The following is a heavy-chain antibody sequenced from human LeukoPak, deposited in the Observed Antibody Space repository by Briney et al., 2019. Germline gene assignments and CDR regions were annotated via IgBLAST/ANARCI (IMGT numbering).Heavy chain of an antibody. CDR3: ARGVWHLGKPFDY. Sequence: GSLRLSCAASGFTFSSYAMSWVRQAPGKGLEWIGYIYSSGTTNYNPSLKSRVTMSVDTSENRFSLNLTSVTAADTAVYYCARGVWHLGKPFDYWGQGNLVTVSS. CDR2: IYSSGTT. J-gene: IGHJ4*02. D-gene: IGHD1-14*01. CDR1: GFTFSSYA. V-gene: IGHV4-59*01.